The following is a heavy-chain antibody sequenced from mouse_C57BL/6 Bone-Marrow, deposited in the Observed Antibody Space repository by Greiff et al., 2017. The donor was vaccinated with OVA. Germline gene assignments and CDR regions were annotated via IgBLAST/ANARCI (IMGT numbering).Heavy chain of an antibody. J-gene: IGHJ2*01. D-gene: IGHD3-2*01. CDR3: ARDSPVDD. Sequence: QVQLKQPGAELVMPGASVKLSCKASGYTFTSYWMHWVKQRPGQGLEWIGEIDPSDSYTNYNQKFKGKSTLTVDKSSSTAYMQLSSLTSEDSAVYYCARDSPVDDRGQGTTLTGAS. V-gene: IGHV1-69*01. CDR1: GYTFTSYW. CDR2: IDPSDSYT.